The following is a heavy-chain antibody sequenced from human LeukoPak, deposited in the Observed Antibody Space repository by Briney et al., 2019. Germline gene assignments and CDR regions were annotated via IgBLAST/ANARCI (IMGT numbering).Heavy chain of an antibody. CDR2: ISSSGSTI. J-gene: IGHJ4*02. CDR1: GFTFSSYE. D-gene: IGHD3-9*01. V-gene: IGHV3-48*03. CDR3: AGDILTGYYIGYGY. Sequence: PGGSLRLSCAASGFTFSSYEMNWVRQAPGKGLEWVSYISSSGSTIYYADSVKGRFTISRDNAKNSLYLQMNSLRAEDTAVYYCAGDILTGYYIGYGYWGQGTLVTVSS.